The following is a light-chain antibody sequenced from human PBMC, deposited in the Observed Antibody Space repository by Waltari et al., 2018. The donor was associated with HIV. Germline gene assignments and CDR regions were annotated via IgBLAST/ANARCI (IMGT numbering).Light chain of an antibody. CDR2: MND. CDR3: AAWDASLSRWV. J-gene: IGLJ3*02. CDR1: SSNIGSHP. Sequence: QSVLTQPPSASGTPGQRVIISCAGISSNIGSHPVSWFQHLPGTAPKFFIYMNDQRPSWVPDRFSGCKTGASASLPIRGLRSEDEADYYCAAWDASLSRWVFGGGTKLTVL. V-gene: IGLV1-47*01.